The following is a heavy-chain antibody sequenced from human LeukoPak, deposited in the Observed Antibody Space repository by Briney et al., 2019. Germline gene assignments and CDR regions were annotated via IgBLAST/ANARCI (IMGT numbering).Heavy chain of an antibody. V-gene: IGHV3-30*03. CDR2: ISYDGENK. J-gene: IGHJ4*02. D-gene: IGHD3-3*01. CDR1: GFTFRSNG. CDR3: AREPFWSGYYSNLHFDY. Sequence: GGSLRLSCAASGFTFRSNGMHWVRQAPGKGLEWMAVISYDGENKYYADSVKGRFTISRDNAKNSLYLQMNSLRAEDTAVYYCAREPFWSGYYSNLHFDYWGQGTLVTVSS.